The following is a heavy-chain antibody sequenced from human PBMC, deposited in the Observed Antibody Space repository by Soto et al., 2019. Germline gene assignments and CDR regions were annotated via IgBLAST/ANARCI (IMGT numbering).Heavy chain of an antibody. CDR1: GFTFSDYY. CDR2: ICSSGSTI. J-gene: IGHJ4*02. D-gene: IGHD3-3*01. V-gene: IGHV3-11*04. Sequence: QVQLVASGGGLVKPGGSLRLSCAASGFTFSDYYMSWIRQAPGQGLEWVSYICSSGSTIYYADSVKGRFTISRDNAKKSLYLHMNSLRADDTAVYYCARESWVLRFLDWLFPLDYWGQGTLVTVSS. CDR3: ARESWVLRFLDWLFPLDY.